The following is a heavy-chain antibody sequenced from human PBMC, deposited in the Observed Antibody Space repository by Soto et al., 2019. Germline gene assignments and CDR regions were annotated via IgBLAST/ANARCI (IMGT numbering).Heavy chain of an antibody. V-gene: IGHV1-3*01. CDR1: GYTFTSYA. J-gene: IGHJ6*02. CDR3: ARGRAVAGYYGMDV. CDR2: INAGNGNT. D-gene: IGHD6-19*01. Sequence: QVQLVQSGAEVKKPGASVKVSCKASGYTFTSYAMHWVRQAPGQRLEWMGWINAGNGNTKYSQKFQGRVTITRDTSASTAYMELSGLRSEDTAVYYCARGRAVAGYYGMDVWGQGTTVTVSS.